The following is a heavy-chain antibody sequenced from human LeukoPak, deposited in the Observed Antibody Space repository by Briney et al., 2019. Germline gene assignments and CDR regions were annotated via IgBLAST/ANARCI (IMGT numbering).Heavy chain of an antibody. D-gene: IGHD3-22*01. V-gene: IGHV4-31*03. CDR2: IYHSGTT. J-gene: IGHJ5*02. Sequence: SQTLSLTCTVSGGSISSGGYWNWIRQHPRKGLEWIGYIYHSGTTYYNPSLKSRVTISVDTSKNQFSLKLSSVTAADTAVYYCARDSSGYYWFDPWGQGTLVTVSS. CDR1: GGSISSGGY. CDR3: ARDSSGYYWFDP.